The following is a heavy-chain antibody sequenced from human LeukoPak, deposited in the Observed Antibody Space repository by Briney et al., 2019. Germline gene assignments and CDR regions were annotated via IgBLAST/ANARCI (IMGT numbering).Heavy chain of an antibody. V-gene: IGHV3-30*02. CDR3: AKGATTYSSGYYGLDY. D-gene: IGHD3-22*01. CDR1: GFTFRTYG. CDR2: IRYDGSEK. Sequence: GGSLRLSCAASGFTFRTYGMHWVRQAPGKGLEWVAFIRYDGSEKYYVDSAKGRFTISRDNSKNTLYLQMNSLRAEDTAVYYCAKGATTYSSGYYGLDYWGQGTLVTVSS. J-gene: IGHJ4*02.